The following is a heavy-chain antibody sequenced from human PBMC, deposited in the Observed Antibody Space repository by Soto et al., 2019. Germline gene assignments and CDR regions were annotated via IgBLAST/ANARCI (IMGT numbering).Heavy chain of an antibody. J-gene: IGHJ4*02. V-gene: IGHV3-73*01. CDR1: GFTFSGSA. CDR2: IRSKANSYAT. CDR3: TRLWSTAVDY. D-gene: IGHD2-21*01. Sequence: PGGSLRLSCAASGFTFSGSAMHWFRQASGKGLEWVGLIRSKANSYATAYAASVKGRFTISRDDSKNTAYLQMNSLKTEDTAVYYCTRLWSTAVDYWGQGTLVTVSS.